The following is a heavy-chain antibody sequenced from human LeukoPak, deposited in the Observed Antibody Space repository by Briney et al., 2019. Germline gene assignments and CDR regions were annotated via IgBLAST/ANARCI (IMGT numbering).Heavy chain of an antibody. V-gene: IGHV3-49*04. Sequence: GGSLRLSCTASGFTFGDYAMSWVRQAPGKGLEWVGFIRCKAYGGTREYAASVKGRFTISRDDSKSIAYLQMNSLKTEDTAVYYCTRGHQGYYDSSGYYRYYYYGMDVWGQGTTVTVSS. CDR2: IRCKAYGGTR. CDR3: TRGHQGYYDSSGYYRYYYYGMDV. D-gene: IGHD3-22*01. J-gene: IGHJ6*02. CDR1: GFTFGDYA.